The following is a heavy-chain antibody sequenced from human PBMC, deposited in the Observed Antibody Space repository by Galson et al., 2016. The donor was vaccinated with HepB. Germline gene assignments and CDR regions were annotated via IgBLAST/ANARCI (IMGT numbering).Heavy chain of an antibody. D-gene: IGHD3-16*01. CDR1: GDSVSGNGAAA. V-gene: IGHV6-1*01. J-gene: IGHJ3*01. Sequence: CAISGDSVSGNGAAAWNWFRQSPSRGPEWLGRTYRRSTYYNDDTESVKGRITINTDTSKNQFSLQLNSVTPEDTAVYYCARGAHSTFDVWGQGTMVTVSS. CDR2: TYRRSTYYN. CDR3: ARGAHSTFDV.